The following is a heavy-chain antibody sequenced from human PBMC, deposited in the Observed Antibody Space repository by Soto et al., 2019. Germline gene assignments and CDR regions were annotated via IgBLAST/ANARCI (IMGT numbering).Heavy chain of an antibody. CDR3: VRPGPCCVEITTFRGSLPYYYAMDV. J-gene: IGHJ6*02. D-gene: IGHD3-10*01. CDR1: GYTFTNHW. V-gene: IGHV5-51*01. CDR2: IYPGDSDT. Sequence: GESLKISCKGFGYTFTNHWIGWVRQMPGKGLEWMGIIYPGDSDTRYSPSFQGQVTISADKSISTAYLQWSNLKASDTAVYYCVRPGPCCVEITTFRGSLPYYYAMDVWGQGTTVTVSS.